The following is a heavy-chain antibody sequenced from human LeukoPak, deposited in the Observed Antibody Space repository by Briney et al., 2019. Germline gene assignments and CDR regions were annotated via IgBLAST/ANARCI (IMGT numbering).Heavy chain of an antibody. J-gene: IGHJ4*02. CDR3: ARVSDPYYGSGGFHFDY. CDR2: IYYSGST. D-gene: IGHD3-10*01. V-gene: IGHV4-59*01. Sequence: SETLSLTCTVSGGSISSYYWSWIRQPPGKGLEWIGYIYYSGSTNYNPSLKSRVTISVDTSKNQFSLKLSSVTAADTAVYYCARVSDPYYGSGGFHFDYWGQGALVTVSS. CDR1: GGSISSYY.